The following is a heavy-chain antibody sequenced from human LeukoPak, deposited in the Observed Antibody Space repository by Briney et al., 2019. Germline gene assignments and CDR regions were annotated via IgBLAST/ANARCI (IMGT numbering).Heavy chain of an antibody. J-gene: IGHJ4*02. CDR1: GFTLSSYW. CDR3: ARDIAPAGLFFDY. D-gene: IGHD6-13*01. Sequence: GGSLRLSCAASGFTLSSYWMSWVRRAPGKGLDWVANIKYDGSEKDYVDSVKGRFTISRDNAKNSLYLQMNSLRAEDTAVYYCARDIAPAGLFFDYWGQGTLLTVSS. CDR2: IKYDGSEK. V-gene: IGHV3-7*01.